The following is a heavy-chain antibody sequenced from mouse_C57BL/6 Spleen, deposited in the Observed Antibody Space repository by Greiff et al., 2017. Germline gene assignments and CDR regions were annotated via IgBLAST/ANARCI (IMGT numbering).Heavy chain of an antibody. V-gene: IGHV1-85*01. D-gene: IGHD2-4*01. J-gene: IGHJ1*03. Sequence: QVQLQQSGPELVKPGASVKLSCKASGYTFTSYDINWVKQRPGQGLEWIGWIYPRDGSTKYNEKFKGKATLTVDTSSSTAYMELHSLTSEDYAVYFCARSGVYYDYGGGYWYFDVWGTGTTVTVSS. CDR3: ARSGVYYDYGGGYWYFDV. CDR1: GYTFTSYD. CDR2: IYPRDGST.